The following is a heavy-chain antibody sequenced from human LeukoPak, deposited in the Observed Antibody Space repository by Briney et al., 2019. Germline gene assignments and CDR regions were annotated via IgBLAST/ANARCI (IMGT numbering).Heavy chain of an antibody. D-gene: IGHD3-10*01. J-gene: IGHJ4*02. CDR2: ISHSGGST. Sequence: GGSLRLSCAASGFTVSSNYMSWVRQAPGKGLEWVSTISHSGGSTYYADSVKGRFTISRGNSKNTLYLQMNSLRVEDTAEYYCANGGSGLDYFDYWGQGTLVTVTS. CDR3: ANGGSGLDYFDY. CDR1: GFTVSSNY. V-gene: IGHV3-23*01.